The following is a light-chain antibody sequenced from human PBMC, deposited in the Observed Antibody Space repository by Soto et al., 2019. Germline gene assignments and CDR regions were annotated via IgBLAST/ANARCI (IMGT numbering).Light chain of an antibody. Sequence: EIVLTQSPGTLSLSPGERATLSCRASQSVSSSFLAWYQQKPGQAPRLLIYGASSRATGIPDWFSGSGSGTDFTLTISRLEPEDVAVYYCQQDGSSPLTFGGGTKVEIK. CDR3: QQDGSSPLT. CDR1: QSVSSSF. J-gene: IGKJ4*01. CDR2: GAS. V-gene: IGKV3-20*01.